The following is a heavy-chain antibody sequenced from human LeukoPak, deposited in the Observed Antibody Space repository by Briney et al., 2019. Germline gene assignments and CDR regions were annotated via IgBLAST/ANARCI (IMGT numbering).Heavy chain of an antibody. J-gene: IGHJ3*02. CDR3: ARDGVDGFDI. V-gene: IGHV3-30-3*01. D-gene: IGHD3-3*01. CDR1: GFTFSSYA. CDR2: ISYDGSNK. Sequence: GGSLRLSCAASGFTFSSYAMHWVRQAPGKGLEWVAVISYDGSNKYYADSVKGRFTISRDNSKNTLYLQMNSLRAEDTAVYYCARDGVDGFDIWGQGTTVTVSS.